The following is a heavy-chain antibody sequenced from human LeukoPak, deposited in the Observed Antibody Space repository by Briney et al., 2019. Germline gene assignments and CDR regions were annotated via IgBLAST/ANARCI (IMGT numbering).Heavy chain of an antibody. CDR3: ARAAIITIFGVVIRDDAFDI. V-gene: IGHV1-2*02. J-gene: IGHJ3*02. D-gene: IGHD3-3*01. CDR1: GYTFTGYY. Sequence: GASVKVSCKASGYTFTGYYMHWVRQAPGQGLEWMGWINPNSGGTNYAQKFQGRVTMTRDTSISTAYMELSRLRSDDTAVYYCARAAIITIFGVVIRDDAFDIWGQGTMVTVSS. CDR2: INPNSGGT.